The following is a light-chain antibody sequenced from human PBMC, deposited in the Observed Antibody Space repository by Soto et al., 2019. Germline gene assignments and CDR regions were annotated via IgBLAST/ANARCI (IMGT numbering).Light chain of an antibody. Sequence: QSALTQPASVSGSPGQSITISCNGTSSDVGGYNYVSWYQQHPGKAPKLMIYDVSKRPSGVSNRFSGSKSGNTASLTISGLQAEDEADYYCSSYTSSSLYVFGTGTKLTVL. CDR2: DVS. CDR1: SSDVGGYNY. J-gene: IGLJ1*01. V-gene: IGLV2-14*01. CDR3: SSYTSSSLYV.